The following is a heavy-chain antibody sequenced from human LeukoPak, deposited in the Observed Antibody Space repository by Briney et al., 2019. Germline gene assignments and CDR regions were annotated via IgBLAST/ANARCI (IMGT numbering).Heavy chain of an antibody. D-gene: IGHD4-23*01. CDR3: AREFGGNGWFDP. Sequence: SETLSLTCTVSGGSMGSYYWSWIRQPPGKGLEWIGYIYYSGSTNYNPSLKGRVTISVDTSKNQFSLKLSSVTAADTAVYYCAREFGGNGWFDPWGQGTLVTVSS. CDR1: GGSMGSYY. J-gene: IGHJ5*02. V-gene: IGHV4-59*01. CDR2: IYYSGST.